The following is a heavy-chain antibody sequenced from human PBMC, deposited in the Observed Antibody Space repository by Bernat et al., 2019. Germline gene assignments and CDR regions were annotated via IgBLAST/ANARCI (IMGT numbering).Heavy chain of an antibody. J-gene: IGHJ4*02. Sequence: QVQLVESGGGLVKPGGSLRLSCAASGFTFSDYYMSWIRQAPGKGLEWVSYISSSSSYTNYADSVKGRFTISRDNAKNSLYLQMNSLRAEDTAVYYCASLGDYGDYVGRWGQGTLVTVSS. CDR2: ISSSSSYT. CDR1: GFTFSDYY. D-gene: IGHD4-17*01. V-gene: IGHV3-11*06. CDR3: ASLGDYGDYVGR.